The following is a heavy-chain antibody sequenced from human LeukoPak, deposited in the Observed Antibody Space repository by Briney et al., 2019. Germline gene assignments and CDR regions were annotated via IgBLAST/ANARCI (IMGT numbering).Heavy chain of an antibody. D-gene: IGHD6-6*01. CDR1: GFTFSSYE. V-gene: IGHV3-48*03. Sequence: GGSLRLSCAASGFTFSSYEMNWVPQAPGKGLEGFSYISSSGSTIYYADSVKGRFTISRDNAKNSLYLQMNSLRAEDTAVYYCTINREYSSSEGVYYYYGMDVWGQGTTVTVSS. J-gene: IGHJ6*02. CDR2: ISSSGSTI. CDR3: TINREYSSSEGVYYYYGMDV.